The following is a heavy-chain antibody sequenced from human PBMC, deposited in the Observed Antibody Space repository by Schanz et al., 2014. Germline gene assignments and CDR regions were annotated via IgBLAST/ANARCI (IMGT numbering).Heavy chain of an antibody. J-gene: IGHJ4*02. CDR1: GFTFENYA. CDR2: ISASGGDT. Sequence: EVQLVESGGGVVRPGGSLRLSCAASGFTFENYALTWVRQAPGKGLEWLSVISASGGDTYYADSVKGRFTISRDSAENSLYLQMNSLRAEDTAVYYCVRDLPRTFLFDYWGQGTLVTVSP. V-gene: IGHV3-23*04. CDR3: VRDLPRTFLFDY.